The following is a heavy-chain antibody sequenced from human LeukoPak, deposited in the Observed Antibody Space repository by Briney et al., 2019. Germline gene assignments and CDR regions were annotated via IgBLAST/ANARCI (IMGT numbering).Heavy chain of an antibody. CDR2: ISSSSSYI. CDR1: GFTFSSYS. CDR3: VNLGYSD. D-gene: IGHD5-12*01. V-gene: IGHV3-21*01. Sequence: GGSLRLSCAASGFTFSSYSMNWVRQAPGKGLEWVSSISSSSSYIYYADSVKGRFTLSRDNAKNLVYLQLNSLRVEDTAVYYCVNLGYSDGGQGTLVTVSS. J-gene: IGHJ4*02.